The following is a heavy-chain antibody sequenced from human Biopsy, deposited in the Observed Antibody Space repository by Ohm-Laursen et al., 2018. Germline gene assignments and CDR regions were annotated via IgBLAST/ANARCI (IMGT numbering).Heavy chain of an antibody. V-gene: IGHV1-46*01. Sequence: GASVKVSCKASGNTFATYHIHWVRQAPGQGLEWMGVISPSVATTSFSQKFQGRITMIRDTSTGTVYMDLNSLGSEDTAVYYCARAGVGSDGTDSYYYGMDVWGPGTTVTVSS. CDR3: ARAGVGSDGTDSYYYGMDV. CDR1: GNTFATYH. CDR2: ISPSVATT. D-gene: IGHD5-24*01. J-gene: IGHJ6*02.